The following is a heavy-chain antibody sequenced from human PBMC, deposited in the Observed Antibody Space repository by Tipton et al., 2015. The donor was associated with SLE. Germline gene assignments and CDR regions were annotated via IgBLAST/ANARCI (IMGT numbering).Heavy chain of an antibody. V-gene: IGHV3-23*01. D-gene: IGHD2-21*02. CDR2: ISGGGDNI. CDR1: GFTFSKYA. Sequence: SLRLSCATSGFTFSKYAMNWVRQAPGRGLEYVSGISGGGDNIYYTDSVKGRFTISRDNSKNILYLQMNSLGDEDTAVYYCAKDKAGMAVTGNWYFDLWGRGTLVTVSS. CDR3: AKDKAGMAVTGNWYFDL. J-gene: IGHJ2*01.